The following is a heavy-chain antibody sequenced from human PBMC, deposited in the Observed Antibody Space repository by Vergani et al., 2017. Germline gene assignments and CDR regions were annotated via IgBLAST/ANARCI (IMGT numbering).Heavy chain of an antibody. J-gene: IGHJ2*01. D-gene: IGHD6-19*01. CDR2: IFTSGST. Sequence: QVQLQESGPGLVKPSQTLSLTCTVSGGSISSGSYYWSWIRQPAGKGLEWIGRIFTSGSTNYNPSHESRVTISVDTSKNQFSLKLSSVTAADTAVYYCARAVAGIYWYFDLWGRGTLVTVSS. CDR1: GGSISSGSYY. V-gene: IGHV4-61*02. CDR3: ARAVAGIYWYFDL.